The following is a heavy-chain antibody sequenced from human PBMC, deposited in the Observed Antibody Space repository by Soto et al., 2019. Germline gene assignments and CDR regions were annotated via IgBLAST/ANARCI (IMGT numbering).Heavy chain of an antibody. CDR1: GFTLSNFA. V-gene: IGHV3-23*01. CDR3: AKALNNGYCSGGSCYSAYFDY. J-gene: IGHJ4*02. CDR2: ISGSGDDT. Sequence: GGSLRLSCVASGFTLSNFAMAWVRQAPGEGLEWVSAISGSGDDTFYADSVKGRFTISRDNSKNTLYLQMNSLRAEDTAVYYCAKALNNGYCSGGSCYSAYFDYWGQGTLVTVSS. D-gene: IGHD2-15*01.